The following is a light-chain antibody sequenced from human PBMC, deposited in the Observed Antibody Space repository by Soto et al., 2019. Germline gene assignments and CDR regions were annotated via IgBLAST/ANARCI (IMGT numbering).Light chain of an antibody. J-gene: IGLJ3*02. V-gene: IGLV2-14*01. CDR3: TSYTRSDIGV. Sequence: QSALTQPASVSGSPGQSITISCTGTSSDVGGYDFVSWYQQRPGKAPKLIIYDVSNRPSGVSNRFSGSKSGNTASLTISGVQAEDEADYYCTSYTRSDIGVFGGGTKVTVL. CDR1: SSDVGGYDF. CDR2: DVS.